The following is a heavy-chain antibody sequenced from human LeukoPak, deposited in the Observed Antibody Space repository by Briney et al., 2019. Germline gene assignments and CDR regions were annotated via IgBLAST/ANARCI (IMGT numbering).Heavy chain of an antibody. V-gene: IGHV4-34*01. CDR1: GGSFSGYY. CDR2: INHSGST. Sequence: PSETLSLTCAVYGGSFSGYYWSWIRQPPGKGLEWIGEINHSGSTNYDPSLKSRVTISVDTSKNQFSLKLSSVTAADTAVYYCARRGLRNDYWGQGTLVTVSS. D-gene: IGHD3-10*01. J-gene: IGHJ4*02. CDR3: ARRGLRNDY.